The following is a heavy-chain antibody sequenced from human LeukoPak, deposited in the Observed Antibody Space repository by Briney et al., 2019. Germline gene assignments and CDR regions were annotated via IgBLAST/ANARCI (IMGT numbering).Heavy chain of an antibody. V-gene: IGHV4-39*01. CDR3: VRQLLTDAYEFGHFDH. CDR2: IDYSGST. CDR1: GDSISRSNYY. D-gene: IGHD3-10*01. J-gene: IGHJ4*02. Sequence: SETLSLTCTVSGDSISRSNYYWGWMRQPPGKGLEWIGSIDYSGSTYYNPSLKSRLTMSVDTSHNQLSLRMNYVTAADTAVYYCVRQLLTDAYEFGHFDHWGQGTLVTVSS.